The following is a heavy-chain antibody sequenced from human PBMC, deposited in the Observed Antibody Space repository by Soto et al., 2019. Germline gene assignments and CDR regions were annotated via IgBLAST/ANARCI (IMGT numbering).Heavy chain of an antibody. CDR2: IIPISGTT. J-gene: IGHJ6*02. CDR3: SSDSLPDDGMDV. D-gene: IGHD3-16*02. V-gene: IGHV1-69*01. Sequence: QVQPVQSGDEVKKPGSAVTLACKASGGPFTSYAIRWVRQAPGQGLEWMGGIIPISGTTYYAQKFQGRVTITADEATSTDYMELTRLRPEGTAVSHCSSDSLPDDGMDVWGRGTTFTVSS. CDR1: GGPFTSYA.